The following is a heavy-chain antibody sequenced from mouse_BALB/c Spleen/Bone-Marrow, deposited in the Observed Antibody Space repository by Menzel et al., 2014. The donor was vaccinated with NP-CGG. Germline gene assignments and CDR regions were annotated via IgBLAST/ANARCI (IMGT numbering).Heavy chain of an antibody. V-gene: IGHV4-1*02. CDR2: INPDSSTI. CDR3: AREGDGSYWYFDV. CDR1: GFDFSRYW. D-gene: IGHD2-3*01. Sequence: EVKLVESGGGLVQPGGSLKLSCAASGFDFSRYWMSWVRQAPGKGLEWIGEINPDSSTINYTPSLKDKFIISRDNAKNTRYLQMSKVRSEDTALYYCAREGDGSYWYFDVWGAGTTVTVSS. J-gene: IGHJ1*01.